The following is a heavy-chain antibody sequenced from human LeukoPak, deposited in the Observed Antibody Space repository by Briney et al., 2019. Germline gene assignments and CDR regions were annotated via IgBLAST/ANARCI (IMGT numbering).Heavy chain of an antibody. J-gene: IGHJ4*02. CDR3: AREGSYHSPFDY. Sequence: PLGTLSLTCTVSGGSISSYYWSRIRQPPGKGLEWIGYIYYSGSTNYNPSLKSRVTILVDTSKNQFSLKLSSVTAADTAVYYCAREGSYHSPFDYWGQGTLVTVSS. CDR1: GGSISSYY. D-gene: IGHD1-26*01. CDR2: IYYSGST. V-gene: IGHV4-59*01.